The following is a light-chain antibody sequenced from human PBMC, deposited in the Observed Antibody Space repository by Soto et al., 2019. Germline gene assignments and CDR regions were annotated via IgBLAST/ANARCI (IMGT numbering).Light chain of an antibody. Sequence: EMVLTQSPGTLSLSPGERATLSCRASQSVSSNNLAWYQQRPGQAPRVVIYVASTRATGIPERFSGSGSGTDFTLTISSLEPEDFAVYYCPHYGSSPFTFGPGTKVDIK. J-gene: IGKJ3*01. V-gene: IGKV3-20*01. CDR3: PHYGSSPFT. CDR1: QSVSSNN. CDR2: VAS.